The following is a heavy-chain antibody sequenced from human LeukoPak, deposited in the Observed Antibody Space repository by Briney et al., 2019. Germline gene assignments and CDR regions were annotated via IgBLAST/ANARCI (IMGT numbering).Heavy chain of an antibody. CDR1: GFTFTSYP. V-gene: IGHV3-64*01. CDR2: ISSNGGST. J-gene: IGHJ6*03. CDR3: ARAAEASGYCYYMDV. Sequence: GGSLRLSCAASGFTFTSYPMHWVRQAPGKGLEYVSAISSNGGSTYYAHSVMGRFTISRDNSKNTLYLQMGSLRAEDMAVYYCARAAEASGYCYYMDVWGKGTTVTISS.